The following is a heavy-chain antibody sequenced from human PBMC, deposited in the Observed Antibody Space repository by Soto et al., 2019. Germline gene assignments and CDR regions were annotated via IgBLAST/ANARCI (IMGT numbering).Heavy chain of an antibody. J-gene: IGHJ4*02. CDR3: AGSSSTVTTPSFDY. V-gene: IGHV4-4*02. CDR2: IHHSGST. Sequence: QVQLQESGPGLVRPSGTLSLTCGVSGGSITSSNWWSWGRHPPGKGLEWIGEIHHSGSTNNNPSLKSRVTISVDKSKTQLSLKLSSVTAADTAVYYCAGSSSTVTTPSFDYWGQGTQVTVSS. D-gene: IGHD4-17*01. CDR1: GGSITSSNW.